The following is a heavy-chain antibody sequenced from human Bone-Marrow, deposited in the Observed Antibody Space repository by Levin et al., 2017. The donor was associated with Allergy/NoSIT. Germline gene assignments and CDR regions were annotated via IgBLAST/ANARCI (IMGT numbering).Heavy chain of an antibody. CDR1: GESFNNYY. V-gene: IGHV4-34*01. CDR2: INDRGET. Sequence: RASETLSLTCSVYGESFNNYYWNWIRQSPGKGLEWIGEINDRGETDYSPSLKSRVTISVDTPRNQFSLRLSSVTAADTATYYCARGSAYFGTGNEIWRTRARRRIVNDYYLDFWGQGSLFTVS. J-gene: IGHJ4*02. D-gene: IGHD2-21*01. CDR3: ARGSAYFGTGNEIWRTRARRRIVNDYYLDF.